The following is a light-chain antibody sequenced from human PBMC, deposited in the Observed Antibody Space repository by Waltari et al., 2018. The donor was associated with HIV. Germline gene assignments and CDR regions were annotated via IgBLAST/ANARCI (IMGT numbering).Light chain of an antibody. CDR1: SSNIGAGYD. CDR3: QSYDSSLSGSVV. CDR2: GSS. Sequence: QSVLTQPPSVSGAPGQRVTIPCTGSSSNIGAGYDVHWYQQLPGTAPKLLTYGSSNRPSGVPDRFSGSKSGTSASLAITGLQAEDEADYYCQSYDSSLSGSVVFGGGTKLTVL. J-gene: IGLJ2*01. V-gene: IGLV1-40*01.